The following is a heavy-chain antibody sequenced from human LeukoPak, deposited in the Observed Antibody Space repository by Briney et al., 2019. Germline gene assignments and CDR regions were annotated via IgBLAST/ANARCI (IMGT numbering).Heavy chain of an antibody. CDR3: ASFGVEGITIFGVVPSPS. V-gene: IGHV4-34*01. Sequence: SETLSLTCAVYGGSFSDYYWSWIRQTPGKGLEWIGEINHSGSTSYNSSLKSRVTISVDTSKNQFSLKLSSVTAADTAVYHCASFGVEGITIFGVVPSPSWGQGTLVTVSS. J-gene: IGHJ4*02. CDR2: INHSGST. D-gene: IGHD3-3*01. CDR1: GGSFSDYY.